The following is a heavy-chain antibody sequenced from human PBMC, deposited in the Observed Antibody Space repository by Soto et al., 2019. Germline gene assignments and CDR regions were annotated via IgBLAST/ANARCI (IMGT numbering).Heavy chain of an antibody. Sequence: LRLSCAASGITFIADAMSWVRQAPGKGLEWVSAISGSGATTYYADSVKGRFTISRDKSKDTLYLQMNSLRAEDTALYYCAKSFSSNWYDYFDYWGQGSLVTVSS. CDR1: GITFIADA. D-gene: IGHD6-13*01. CDR3: AKSFSSNWYDYFDY. CDR2: ISGSGATT. J-gene: IGHJ4*02. V-gene: IGHV3-23*01.